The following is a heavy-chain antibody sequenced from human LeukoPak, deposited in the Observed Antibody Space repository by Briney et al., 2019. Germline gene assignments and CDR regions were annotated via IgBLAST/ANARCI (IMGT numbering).Heavy chain of an antibody. J-gene: IGHJ5*02. Sequence: SQTLSLTCAIYGDSVSSKSAAWNWIRQSPSRGLEWLGRTYYRSKWFNDYALSLRSRITINPDTSKNQISLQLRSVIPEDTAVYYRARGVSNSRGDWIDPWGQGTLVTVSS. D-gene: IGHD3-22*01. V-gene: IGHV6-1*01. CDR3: ARGVSNSRGDWIDP. CDR2: TYYRSKWFN. CDR1: GDSVSSKSAA.